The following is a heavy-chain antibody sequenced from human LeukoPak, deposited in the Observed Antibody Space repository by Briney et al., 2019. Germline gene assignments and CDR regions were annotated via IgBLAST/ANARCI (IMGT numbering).Heavy chain of an antibody. J-gene: IGHJ4*02. Sequence: ASVKVSCKASGYTFTSYGISWVRQAPRQGLEWMGSISAYNGNTNYAQKLQGRVTMTTDTSTSTAYMELRSLRSDDTAVYYCARGFAYCSSTSCLDYWGQGTLVTVSS. CDR3: ARGFAYCSSTSCLDY. CDR1: GYTFTSYG. CDR2: ISAYNGNT. D-gene: IGHD2-2*01. V-gene: IGHV1-18*01.